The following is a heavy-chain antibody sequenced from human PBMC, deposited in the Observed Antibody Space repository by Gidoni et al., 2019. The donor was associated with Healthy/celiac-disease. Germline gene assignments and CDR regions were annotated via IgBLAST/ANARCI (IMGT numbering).Heavy chain of an antibody. CDR3: VKVGSVVVPAAIEYYFDY. CDR1: GFTFSSYA. CDR2: ISRNWGST. J-gene: IGHJ4*02. D-gene: IGHD2-2*03. V-gene: IGHV3-64D*09. Sequence: EVQLVESGGGLVQPGGSLRLSCSASGFTFSSYALHWVRQAPGKGLEYGSAISRNWGSTYYADSVKGRFTISRDNSKNALYLQMSSLRAEDTAVYYCVKVGSVVVPAAIEYYFDYWGQGTLVTVSS.